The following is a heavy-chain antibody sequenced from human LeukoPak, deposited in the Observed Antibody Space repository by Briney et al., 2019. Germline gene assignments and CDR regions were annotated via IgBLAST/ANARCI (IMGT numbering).Heavy chain of an antibody. Sequence: SETLSLTCTVSGYSISSGYYWGWIRQPPGRVLEWVGSIYHSGTSYYNPSLKSRVTISVDTSKNQFSLNLSSVTAADTAVYYCARDLGRYYDRGTLSAFDIWGQGTMVTVSS. CDR1: GYSISSGYY. J-gene: IGHJ3*02. V-gene: IGHV4-38-2*02. CDR2: IYHSGTS. D-gene: IGHD3-9*01. CDR3: ARDLGRYYDRGTLSAFDI.